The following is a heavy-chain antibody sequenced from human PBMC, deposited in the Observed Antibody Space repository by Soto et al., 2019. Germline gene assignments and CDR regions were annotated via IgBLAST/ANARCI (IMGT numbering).Heavy chain of an antibody. CDR2: VYHTGRT. CDR1: GGSFKSGSYC. Sequence: SETLSLTCTVSGGSFKSGSYCWSWIRQPPGKGLEWIGYVYHTGRTSYNPSLKSRVSISMDTSKNQFSLNLDSVTAADTAVYFCARDFAYFDSWGQGTLVTVSS. D-gene: IGHD3-3*01. CDR3: ARDFAYFDS. V-gene: IGHV4-61*01. J-gene: IGHJ4*02.